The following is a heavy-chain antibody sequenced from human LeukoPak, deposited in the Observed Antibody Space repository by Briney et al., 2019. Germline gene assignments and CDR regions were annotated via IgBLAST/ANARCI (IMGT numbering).Heavy chain of an antibody. D-gene: IGHD5-18*01. J-gene: IGHJ4*02. CDR3: ARGRYSSTTYYFDY. Sequence: SETLSLTCTVSGGSVSSGSYYWSWIRQPPGKGLEWIGYIYYSGSTNYNPSLKSRVTISVDTSKNQFSLKLSSVTAADTAMYYCARGRYSSTTYYFDYWGQGTPVTVSS. CDR1: GGSVSSGSYY. V-gene: IGHV4-61*01. CDR2: IYYSGST.